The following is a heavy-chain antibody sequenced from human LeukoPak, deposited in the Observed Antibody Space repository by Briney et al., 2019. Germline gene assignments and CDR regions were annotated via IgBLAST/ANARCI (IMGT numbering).Heavy chain of an antibody. CDR3: ARRTVGAIDY. J-gene: IGHJ4*02. Sequence: SETLSLTCTVSGGSISSYYWSWIRQPPGKGLEWIGYIYYSGSTNYNPSLKSRVTISVDTSKNQFSLKLSSVTAADTAVYYCARRTVGAIDYWGQGTLVTVSS. CDR2: IYYSGST. D-gene: IGHD1-26*01. CDR1: GGSISSYY. V-gene: IGHV4-59*01.